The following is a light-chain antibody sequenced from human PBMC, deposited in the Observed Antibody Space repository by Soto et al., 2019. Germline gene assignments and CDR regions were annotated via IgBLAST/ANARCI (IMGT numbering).Light chain of an antibody. CDR3: QQRSVWPIT. V-gene: IGKV3-11*01. Sequence: EIVMTQSPATLSLSPGERATLSCRAGQNIGTSVVCSQQKPGQSPRLLIYDAAHRATGVPARFSGRGSGTDFTLTISGLEPEDFAVYYCQQRSVWPITFGQGTRLEIK. CDR2: DAA. J-gene: IGKJ5*01. CDR1: QNIGTS.